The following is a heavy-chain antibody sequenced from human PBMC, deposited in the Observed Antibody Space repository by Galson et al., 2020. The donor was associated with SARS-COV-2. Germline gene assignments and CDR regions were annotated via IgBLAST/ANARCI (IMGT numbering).Heavy chain of an antibody. CDR1: GYSFTSYW. V-gene: IGHV5-10-1*01. J-gene: IGHJ6*03. CDR3: ARRIRSVAVGTIDYYMDV. D-gene: IGHD6-13*01. Sequence: GESLKISCKGSGYSFTSYWISWVRQMPGKGLEWMGRIDPSDSYTNYSPSFQGHVTISADKSISTAYLQWSSLKASDTAMYYCARRIRSVAVGTIDYYMDVWGKGTTVTVSS. CDR2: IDPSDSYT.